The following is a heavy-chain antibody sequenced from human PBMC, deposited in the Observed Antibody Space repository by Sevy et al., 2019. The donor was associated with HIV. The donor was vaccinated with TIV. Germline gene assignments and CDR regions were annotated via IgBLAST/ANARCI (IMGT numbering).Heavy chain of an antibody. CDR2: ISYDGSNK. J-gene: IGHJ3*02. D-gene: IGHD1-26*01. CDR3: AMGGSLASAFDI. CDR1: GFTFSSYA. Sequence: GGSPRLSCAASGFTFSSYAMHWVRQAPGKGLEWVAVISYDGSNKYYADSVKGRFTISRDNSKNTLYLQMNSLRAEDTAVYYCAMGGSLASAFDIWGQGTMVTVSS. V-gene: IGHV3-30-3*01.